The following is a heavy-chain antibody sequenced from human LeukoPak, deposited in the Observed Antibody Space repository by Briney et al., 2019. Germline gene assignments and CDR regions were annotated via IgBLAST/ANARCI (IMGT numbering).Heavy chain of an antibody. Sequence: SVKVSCKASGFTFTSSAVQWVRRARGQRLEWIGWIVVGSGNTNYAQKFQERVTITRDMSTSTAYMELSSLRSEDTAVYYCAADPIRTLSYYDFWSGYYRGDSYYYYGMDVWGQGPTVTVSS. V-gene: IGHV1-58*01. J-gene: IGHJ6*02. D-gene: IGHD3-3*01. CDR2: IVVGSGNT. CDR1: GFTFTSSA. CDR3: AADPIRTLSYYDFWSGYYRGDSYYYYGMDV.